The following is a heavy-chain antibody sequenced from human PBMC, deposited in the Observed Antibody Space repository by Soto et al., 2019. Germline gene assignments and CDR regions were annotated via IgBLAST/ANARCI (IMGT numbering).Heavy chain of an antibody. Sequence: QVQLQESGPGLVKPSQTLSLTCTVSGGSISSGDYYWSWIRQPPGKGLEWIGYIYYSGSTYYNPSRKSRVTISVDPCKIQFSLKLSSVTAADTAVYYCARHDYSSGYYYAVAFDIWGQGTMVTVSS. J-gene: IGHJ3*02. V-gene: IGHV4-30-4*01. D-gene: IGHD3-22*01. CDR2: IYYSGST. CDR3: ARHDYSSGYYYAVAFDI. CDR1: GGSISSGDYY.